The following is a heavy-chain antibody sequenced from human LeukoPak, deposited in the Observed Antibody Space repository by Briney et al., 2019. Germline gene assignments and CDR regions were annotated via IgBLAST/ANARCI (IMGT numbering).Heavy chain of an antibody. Sequence: ASVKVSCKASGGTFISYAMSWVRQARGQGGEWMGGIIPILGIANYAQKFLGRLTIPSHKSTITAYMQLSSLRSEYTAVYYCSRRGSSGSYSYVMDVWGQGTTVTDSS. J-gene: IGHJ6*02. D-gene: IGHD3-10*01. V-gene: IGHV1-69*10. CDR1: GGTFISYA. CDR2: IIPILGIA. CDR3: SRRGSSGSYSYVMDV.